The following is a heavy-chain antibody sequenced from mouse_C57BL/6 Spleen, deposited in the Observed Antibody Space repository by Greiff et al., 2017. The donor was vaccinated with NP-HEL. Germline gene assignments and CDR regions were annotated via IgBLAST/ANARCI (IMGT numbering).Heavy chain of an antibody. CDR3: ARWNWEYYFDY. CDR1: GYTFTDYY. CDR2: INPNNGGT. Sequence: EVQLQQSGPELVKPGASVKISCKASGYTFTDYYMNWVKQSHGKSLEWIGDINPNNGGTSYNQKFKGKATLTVDKSSSTAYMELRSLTSEDSAVYYCARWNWEYYFDYWGQGTTLTVSS. J-gene: IGHJ2*01. D-gene: IGHD4-1*01. V-gene: IGHV1-26*01.